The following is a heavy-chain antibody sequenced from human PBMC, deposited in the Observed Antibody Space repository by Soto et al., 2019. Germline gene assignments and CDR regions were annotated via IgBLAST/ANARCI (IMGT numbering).Heavy chain of an antibody. CDR1: GFTFTSSA. CDR2: IVVGSGNT. Sequence: GASVKVSCKASGFTFTSSAVQWVRQARGQRLEWIGWIVVGSGNTNYAQKFQERVTITRDMSTSTAYMELSSLRSEDTAVYYCAAVQLRFLERLPLDVWGQGTTVTVSS. D-gene: IGHD3-3*01. CDR3: AAVQLRFLERLPLDV. J-gene: IGHJ6*02. V-gene: IGHV1-58*01.